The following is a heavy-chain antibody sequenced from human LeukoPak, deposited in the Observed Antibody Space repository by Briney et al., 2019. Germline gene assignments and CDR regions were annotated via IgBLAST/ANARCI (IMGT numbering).Heavy chain of an antibody. CDR1: GFTFSSNW. V-gene: IGHV3-74*01. CDR2: ISSDGSST. D-gene: IGHD1-26*01. CDR3: ARDFSGSPVEDNCFDP. Sequence: PGGSLRLSCAASGFTFSSNWMHWVRQAPGKGPVWVSRISSDGSSTNYAASVKGRFTDSRDNAKNTLYLQMSSLRAEDTAVYYCARDFSGSPVEDNCFDPWGQGTLVTVSS. J-gene: IGHJ5*02.